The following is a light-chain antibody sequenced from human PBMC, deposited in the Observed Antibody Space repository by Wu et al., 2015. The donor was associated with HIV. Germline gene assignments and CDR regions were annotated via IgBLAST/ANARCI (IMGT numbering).Light chain of an antibody. V-gene: IGKV3D-15*01. J-gene: IGKJ3*01. CDR1: QVIPSSH. CDR3: QQYNNWPRT. CDR2: GAS. Sequence: EIVLTQSPGTLSLSPGETAILSCRVSQVIPSSHLAWYQQKPGQPPRLLMFGASRKTPGIPARFSGSGSGTEFTLTISSMQSEDFAIYYCQQYNNWPRTFGLGPKWISN.